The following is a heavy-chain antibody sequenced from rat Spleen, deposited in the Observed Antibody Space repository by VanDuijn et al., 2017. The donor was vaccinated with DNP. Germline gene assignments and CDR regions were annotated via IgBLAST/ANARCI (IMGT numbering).Heavy chain of an antibody. V-gene: IGHV5S10*01. CDR3: TTLITFMSG. CDR1: GFIFSDYA. D-gene: IGHD1-1*01. J-gene: IGHJ4*01. CDR2: IIYDGSST. Sequence: EVQLVESGGGLVRPGNSLRLSCAASGFIFSDYAMAWVRQSPKMGLEWVATIIYDGSSTFYRDSVKGRFTISRDNAKSSLFLQMDSLRSEDTATYYCTTLITFMSGWSQGTSVTVSS.